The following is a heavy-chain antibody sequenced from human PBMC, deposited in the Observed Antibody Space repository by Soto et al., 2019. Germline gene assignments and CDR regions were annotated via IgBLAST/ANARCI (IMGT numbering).Heavy chain of an antibody. D-gene: IGHD3-10*01. V-gene: IGHV1-8*01. CDR1: GNTFTNLD. Sequence: QAPLVQSGAEVKQPGASVKVSCKTSGNTFTNLDLNWVRQAPGQGLDWMGWMHADTGKTGHAQKFQGRVSMTRNTSISTAYMELSSLRVEDTAVYYCARYIFGQGFISWGQGTLVTVSS. CDR3: ARYIFGQGFIS. CDR2: MHADTGKT. J-gene: IGHJ4*02.